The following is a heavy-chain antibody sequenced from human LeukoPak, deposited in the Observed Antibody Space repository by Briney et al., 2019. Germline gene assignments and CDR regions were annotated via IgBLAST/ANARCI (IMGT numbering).Heavy chain of an antibody. D-gene: IGHD4-11*01. CDR2: IYHSGST. J-gene: IGHJ4*02. V-gene: IGHV4-30-2*01. CDR3: ARVTTVTSPFDY. Sequence: PSETLSLTCTVSGGSISSGSYYWSWIRQPAGKGLEWIGYIYHSGSTYYNPSLKSRVTISVDRSKNQFSLKLSSVTAADTAVYYCARVTTVTSPFDYWGQGTLVTVSS. CDR1: GGSISSGSYY.